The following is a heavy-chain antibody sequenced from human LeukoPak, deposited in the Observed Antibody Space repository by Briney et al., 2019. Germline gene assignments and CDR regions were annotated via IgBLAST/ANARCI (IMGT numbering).Heavy chain of an antibody. CDR1: GGTFSSYA. D-gene: IGHD2-15*01. CDR2: IIPIFGTA. J-gene: IGHJ3*02. V-gene: IGHV1-69*05. Sequence: SVKVSCKASGGTFSSYAISWVRQAPGQGLEWMGGIIPIFGTANYAQKFQGRVTITTDESTSTAYMELSSLRSEDTAVYYCAREYCSGGSCYLPDAFDIWGQGTMVTVSS. CDR3: AREYCSGGSCYLPDAFDI.